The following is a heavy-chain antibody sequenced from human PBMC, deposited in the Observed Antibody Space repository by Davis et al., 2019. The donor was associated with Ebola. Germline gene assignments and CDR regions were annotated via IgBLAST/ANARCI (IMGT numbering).Heavy chain of an antibody. V-gene: IGHV3-20*04. CDR3: VPGTWI. Sequence: GSLRLSCAGSGFLSDDHGMSWVRQAPGKGLEWISSINWNGGSTEYAESVKGRFTISRDNAKNSLYLQMNTLRVEDTAICYCVPGTWIRGQGTLVTVSS. D-gene: IGHD5-18*01. J-gene: IGHJ4*02. CDR2: INWNGGST. CDR1: GFLSDDHG.